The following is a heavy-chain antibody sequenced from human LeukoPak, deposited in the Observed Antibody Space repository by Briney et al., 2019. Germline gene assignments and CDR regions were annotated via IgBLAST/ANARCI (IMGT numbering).Heavy chain of an antibody. CDR3: ARDSSGSDHFYY. CDR1: GFTFSSYS. J-gene: IGHJ4*02. Sequence: GGSLRLSCAASGFTFSSYSMNWVRQAPGQGLEWVSSISSGSSFTYYADSLKGRFTISRDNAKNSLYLQMNSLTAEDTAVYYCARDSSGSDHFYYWGQGTLVTVSS. CDR2: ISSGSSFT. D-gene: IGHD3-10*01. V-gene: IGHV3-21*01.